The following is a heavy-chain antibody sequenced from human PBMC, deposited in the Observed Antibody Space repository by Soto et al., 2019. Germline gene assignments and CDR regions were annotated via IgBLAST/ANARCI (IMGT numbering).Heavy chain of an antibody. CDR2: INHSGST. V-gene: IGHV4-34*01. J-gene: IGHJ4*02. Sequence: SEPLSLTCAVYGGSFSGYYWSWIRQPPGKGLEWIGEINHSGSTNYNPSLKSRVTISVDTSKNQFSLKLSSVTAADTAVYYCASSQRGYSYGYKYFDYWGQGTLVTVSS. CDR3: ASSQRGYSYGYKYFDY. CDR1: GGSFSGYY. D-gene: IGHD5-18*01.